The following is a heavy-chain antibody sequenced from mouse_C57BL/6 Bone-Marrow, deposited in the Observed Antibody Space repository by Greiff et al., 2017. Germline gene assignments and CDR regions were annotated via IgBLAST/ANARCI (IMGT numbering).Heavy chain of an antibody. CDR2: IYPGSGST. CDR1: GYTFTSYW. CDR3: AREERFYYGSRNWFAY. V-gene: IGHV1-55*01. Sequence: QVQLQQPGAELVKPGASVKMSCKASGYTFTSYWITWVKQRPGQGLAWIGDIYPGSGSTNYNEKFKSKATLTVDTSSSTAYMQLSSLTSEDSAVYYCAREERFYYGSRNWFAYWGQGTLVTVSA. D-gene: IGHD1-1*01. J-gene: IGHJ3*01.